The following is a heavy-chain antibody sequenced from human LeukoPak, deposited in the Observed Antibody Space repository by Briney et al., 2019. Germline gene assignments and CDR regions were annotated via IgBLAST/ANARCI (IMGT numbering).Heavy chain of an antibody. J-gene: IGHJ6*02. CDR2: INAGNGNT. D-gene: IGHD6-13*01. CDR3: ARGGVAAAGIYYYGMDV. Sequence: ASVKVSCKASGYTFTSYAMHWVRQAPGQRLEWMGWINAGNGNTKYSQKFQGRVTITRDTSASTAYMELSSLRSEDTAVYYCARGGVAAAGIYYYGMDVWGQGTTVTVSS. CDR1: GYTFTSYA. V-gene: IGHV1-3*01.